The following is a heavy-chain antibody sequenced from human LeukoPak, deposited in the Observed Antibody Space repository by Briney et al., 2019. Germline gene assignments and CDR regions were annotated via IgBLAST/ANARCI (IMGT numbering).Heavy chain of an antibody. J-gene: IGHJ4*02. CDR1: GGSISSGDYY. D-gene: IGHD3-3*01. Sequence: SEALSLTCAVSGGSISSGDYYWSWIRQPPGKGLEWIGYIYYSGSTYYNPSLKSRVTISVDTSKNQFSLKLSSVTAADTAVYYCASQINGGVKYDFWSGYYYDYWGQGTLVTVSS. V-gene: IGHV4-30-4*08. CDR2: IYYSGST. CDR3: ASQINGGVKYDFWSGYYYDY.